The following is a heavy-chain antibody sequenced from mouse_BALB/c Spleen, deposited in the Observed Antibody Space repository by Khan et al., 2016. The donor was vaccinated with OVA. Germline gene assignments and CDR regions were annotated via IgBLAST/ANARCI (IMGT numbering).Heavy chain of an antibody. V-gene: IGHV1S137*01. Sequence: QVQLQQSGPELVRPGVSVKISCKGSGYTFTDYAVHWMKQSHAKSLEWIGLISTYSGNTNYNQKFKGKATMTVDKSSSTAYMELARLTSEDSAIYYCARPAYDGYYDYWGQGTTLTVSS. D-gene: IGHD2-3*01. CDR1: GYTFTDYA. J-gene: IGHJ2*01. CDR3: ARPAYDGYYDY. CDR2: ISTYSGNT.